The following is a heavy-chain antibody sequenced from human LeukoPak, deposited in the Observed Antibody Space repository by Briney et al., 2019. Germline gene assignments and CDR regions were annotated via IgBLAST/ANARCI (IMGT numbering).Heavy chain of an antibody. Sequence: GESLKISCKSSGYSFTSYWIGWVRQMPGKGLEWMGIIYPGDSDTRYSPSFQGQVTISADKSISTAYLQWSSLKASDTAMYYCARQRYYGSGIYYFDYWGQGTLVTVSS. V-gene: IGHV5-51*01. CDR1: GYSFTSYW. D-gene: IGHD3-10*01. CDR3: ARQRYYGSGIYYFDY. CDR2: IYPGDSDT. J-gene: IGHJ4*02.